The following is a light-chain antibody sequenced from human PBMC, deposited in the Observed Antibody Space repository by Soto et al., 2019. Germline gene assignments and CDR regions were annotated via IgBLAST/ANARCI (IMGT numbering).Light chain of an antibody. CDR2: DAS. J-gene: IGKJ1*01. V-gene: IGKV3-20*01. CDR3: QQYGSSPRT. Sequence: EIVMTQSPATLSVSPGEGASFSCRASECIYSKIAWYQRISGQAPRLLIYDASIRATGVPARFSGSGSGTDFTLTISRLEPEDFAVYYCQQYGSSPRTFGQGTKVDIK. CDR1: ECIYSK.